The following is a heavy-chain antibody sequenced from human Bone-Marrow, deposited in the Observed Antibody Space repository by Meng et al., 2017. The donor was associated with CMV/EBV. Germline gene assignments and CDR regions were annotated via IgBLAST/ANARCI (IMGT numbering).Heavy chain of an antibody. J-gene: IGHJ4*02. CDR1: GASISSYY. Sequence: GSLRLSCAVSGASISSYYWNWIRQPPGKGLEWIGYIHYSGGTNYNPALKSRVTISVDTSNNQFSLEVTSVTAADTAVYYCTRGATEPDYWGQGTLVTVSS. CDR3: TRGATEPDY. D-gene: IGHD1-14*01. V-gene: IGHV4-59*01. CDR2: IHYSGGT.